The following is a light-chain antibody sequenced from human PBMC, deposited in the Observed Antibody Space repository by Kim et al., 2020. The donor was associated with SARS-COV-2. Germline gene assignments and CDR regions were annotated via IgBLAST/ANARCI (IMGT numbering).Light chain of an antibody. CDR2: GAA. CDR1: QSISSN. CDR3: QQYNNWPLWT. V-gene: IGKV3-15*01. J-gene: IGKJ1*01. Sequence: SPGERATRASSASQSISSNLSWYQQKPGQAPRLLIYGAATRATGTPARCSGSGSGTEFTLTISSLQSEDFAVYYCQQYNNWPLWTFGQGTKVDIK.